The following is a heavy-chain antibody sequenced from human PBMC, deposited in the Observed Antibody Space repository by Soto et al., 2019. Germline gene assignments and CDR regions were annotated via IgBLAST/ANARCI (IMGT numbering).Heavy chain of an antibody. D-gene: IGHD2-15*01. CDR3: ATDLAMVAKFYFDS. V-gene: IGHV4-61*01. J-gene: IGHJ4*02. Sequence: PSETLSLTCTVSGGSVSNSRYYWNWIRQPPGKGLEWIGYIFYSGTTNYNPSLKSRVTLSVDTSKNQFSLKLTSVTGADTAVYYCATDLAMVAKFYFDSWGQGALVTVSS. CDR1: GGSVSNSRYY. CDR2: IFYSGTT.